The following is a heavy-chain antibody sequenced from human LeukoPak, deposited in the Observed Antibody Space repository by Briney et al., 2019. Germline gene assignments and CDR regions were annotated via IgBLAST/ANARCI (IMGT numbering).Heavy chain of an antibody. Sequence: ASVTVSCKTSGYLVSDYYMHWVRQAPGQGLEWMGWLRGDTGDTDSPQKFKGRVTMTRDTATNTAYMQLSRLTYDDTAIYFCARARNTACDYGGQGPLVPVSS. CDR2: LRGDTGDT. CDR3: ARARNTACDY. V-gene: IGHV1-2*02. CDR1: GYLVSDYY. J-gene: IGHJ4*02.